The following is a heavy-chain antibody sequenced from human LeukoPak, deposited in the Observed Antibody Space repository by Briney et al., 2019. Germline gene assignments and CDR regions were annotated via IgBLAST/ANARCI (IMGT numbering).Heavy chain of an antibody. CDR2: IYYSGST. J-gene: IGHJ4*02. V-gene: IGHV4-59*01. CDR1: GGSISSYY. D-gene: IGHD3/OR15-3a*01. Sequence: SETLSLTCTVSGGSISSYYWSWIRQPPGKGLEWIGYIYYSGSTNYNPSLKSRVTISVDTSKNQFSLKLSSVTAADTAVYYCARATPGGLDFDYWGQGTLVTVPS. CDR3: ARATPGGLDFDY.